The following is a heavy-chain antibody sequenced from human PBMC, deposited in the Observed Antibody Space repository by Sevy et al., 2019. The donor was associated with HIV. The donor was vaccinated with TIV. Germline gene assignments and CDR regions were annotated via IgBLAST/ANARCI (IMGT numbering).Heavy chain of an antibody. CDR2: ISSSGSTI. CDR3: ARIAAAGPHDAFDI. Sequence: GGCLRLSCAASGFTFSSYEMNWVRQAPGKGLEWVSYISSSGSTIYYADSVKGRFTISRDNAKNSLYLQMNSLRAEDTAVCYCARIAAAGPHDAFDIWGQGTMVTVSS. V-gene: IGHV3-48*03. D-gene: IGHD6-13*01. J-gene: IGHJ3*02. CDR1: GFTFSSYE.